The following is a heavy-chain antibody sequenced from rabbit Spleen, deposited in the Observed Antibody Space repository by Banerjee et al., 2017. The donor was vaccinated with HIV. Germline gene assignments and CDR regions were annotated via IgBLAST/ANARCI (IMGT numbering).Heavy chain of an antibody. CDR2: INAYSGKP. CDR3: ARELTGIIGWNFYL. CDR1: GFTISNYW. J-gene: IGHJ4*01. Sequence: QSLEESGGRLVQPGGSLTLSCKASGFTISNYWMNWVRQAPGKGLQWIACINAYSGKPVYATWAKGRFTISKTSSTTVTLQMTSLTAADTAAYFCARELTGIIGWNFYLWGPGTLVTVS. V-gene: IGHV1S40*01. D-gene: IGHD1-1*01.